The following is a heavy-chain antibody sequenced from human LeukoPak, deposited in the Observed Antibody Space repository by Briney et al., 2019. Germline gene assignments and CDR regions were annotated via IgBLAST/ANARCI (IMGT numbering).Heavy chain of an antibody. CDR3: ARIIGGSGWYEYFQH. V-gene: IGHV4-39*07. Sequence: SETLSLTCTVSGGSISSSSYYWGWIRQPPGKGLEWIGSIYYSGSTYYNPSLKSRVTISVDASKNQFSLKLSSVTAADTAVYYCARIIGGSGWYEYFQHWGQGTLVTVSS. D-gene: IGHD6-19*01. CDR2: IYYSGST. J-gene: IGHJ1*01. CDR1: GGSISSSSYY.